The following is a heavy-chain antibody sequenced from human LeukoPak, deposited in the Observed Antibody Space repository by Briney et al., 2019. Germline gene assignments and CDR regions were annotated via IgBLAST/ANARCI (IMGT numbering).Heavy chain of an antibody. D-gene: IGHD3-10*01. J-gene: IGHJ4*02. V-gene: IGHV3-23*01. CDR2: ISGSGGGT. Sequence: GGSLRLSCVASGFTFSSYAMTWVRQAPGKGLEWVSAISGSGGGTYYADSVKGRFTISRDNSKNTLYLQMNSLRAEDTAVYYCAREYGSGSYYYDYWGQGTLVTVPS. CDR1: GFTFSSYA. CDR3: AREYGSGSYYYDY.